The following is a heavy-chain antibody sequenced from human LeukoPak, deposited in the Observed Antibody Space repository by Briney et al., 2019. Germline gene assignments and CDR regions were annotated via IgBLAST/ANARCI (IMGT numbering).Heavy chain of an antibody. CDR1: GGSISSYY. D-gene: IGHD6-19*01. Sequence: SETLSLTCTVSGGSISSYYWSWIRQPPGKGLEWIRYIYYSGSTNYNPSLKSRVTISVDTSKNQFSLKLSSVTAADTAVYYCARASSGWYSGGETGYFDLWGRGTLVTVSS. CDR2: IYYSGST. J-gene: IGHJ2*01. V-gene: IGHV4-59*12. CDR3: ARASSGWYSGGETGYFDL.